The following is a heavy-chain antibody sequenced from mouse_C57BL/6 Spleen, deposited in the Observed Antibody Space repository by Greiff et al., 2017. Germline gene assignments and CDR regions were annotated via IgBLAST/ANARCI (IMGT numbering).Heavy chain of an antibody. CDR1: GYTFPDYY. D-gene: IGHD1-1*02. CDR3: ARGGGPSYFDV. V-gene: IGHV1-84*01. Sequence: QVQLTESGPELVKPGASVKISCKASGYTFPDYYINWVKQRPGQGLEWIGWSFPGSGNTKYNEKFKGKATLTVDTSSSTAYMQRSSLTSEDSAVYFCARGGGPSYFDVWGTGTTVTVSS. J-gene: IGHJ1*03. CDR2: SFPGSGNT.